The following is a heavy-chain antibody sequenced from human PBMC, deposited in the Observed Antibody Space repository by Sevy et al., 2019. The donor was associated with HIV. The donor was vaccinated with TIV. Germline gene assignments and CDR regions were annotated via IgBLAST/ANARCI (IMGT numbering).Heavy chain of an antibody. CDR1: GFTFSSYS. CDR3: ARAFITIFGVVDYGMDV. V-gene: IGHV3-21*01. Sequence: GGSLRLSCAASGFTFSSYSMNWVRQAPAKGLEWVSSISSSSNYIYYADSVKGRFTISRDNAKNSLYLQMNSLRAEDTAVYYCARAFITIFGVVDYGMDVWGQGTTVTVSS. CDR2: ISSSSNYI. D-gene: IGHD3-3*01. J-gene: IGHJ6*02.